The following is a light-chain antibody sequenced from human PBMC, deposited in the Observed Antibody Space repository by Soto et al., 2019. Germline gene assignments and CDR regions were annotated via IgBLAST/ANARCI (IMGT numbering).Light chain of an antibody. CDR3: QQYDQWPIT. CDR2: DAS. Sequence: MTQSPANLSVSPGERATLSVRASQSVSISYLAWYQQKPGQAPRLLIYDASNRATGIPARFSGSGSGTEFSFTVTSLQSEDFAVYYCQQYDQWPITFGQGTRLEI. J-gene: IGKJ5*01. CDR1: QSVSISY. V-gene: IGKV3D-15*01.